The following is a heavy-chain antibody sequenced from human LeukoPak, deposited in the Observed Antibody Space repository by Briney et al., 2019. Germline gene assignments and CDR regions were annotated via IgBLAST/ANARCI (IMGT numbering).Heavy chain of an antibody. CDR3: ARGGDVVVPAAIGAFDI. CDR2: ISYDGSNK. J-gene: IGHJ3*02. CDR1: GCTFSSYA. V-gene: IGHV3-30-3*01. D-gene: IGHD2-2*01. Sequence: GGSLRLSCAASGCTFSSYAMHWVRQTPGKGLEWVAVISYDGSNKYYADSVKGRFTISRDNSKNTLYLQMNSLRAEDTAVYYCARGGDVVVPAAIGAFDIWGQGTMVTVSS.